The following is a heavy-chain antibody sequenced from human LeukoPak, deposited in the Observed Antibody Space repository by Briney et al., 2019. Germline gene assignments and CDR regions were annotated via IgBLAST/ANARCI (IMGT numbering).Heavy chain of an antibody. CDR3: AREQCSGGSCYVDY. J-gene: IGHJ4*02. D-gene: IGHD2-15*01. Sequence: ASVKVSCKASGYTLRSYGITWVRQAPGQGLEWMGWISAYNGNTKYPQKLQGRVTMTTDTSTSTAYMELRSLRSDDTAVYYCAREQCSGGSCYVDYWGQGTLVTVSS. CDR1: GYTLRSYG. V-gene: IGHV1-18*01. CDR2: ISAYNGNT.